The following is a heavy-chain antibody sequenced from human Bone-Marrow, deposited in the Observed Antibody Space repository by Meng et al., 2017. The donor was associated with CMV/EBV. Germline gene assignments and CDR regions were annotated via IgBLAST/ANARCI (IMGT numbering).Heavy chain of an antibody. J-gene: IGHJ3*02. CDR1: GGTFSSYA. D-gene: IGHD4-23*01. V-gene: IGHV1-69*05. Sequence: SVKVSCKASGGTFSSYAISWVRQAPGQGLEWMGGIIPIFGTANYAQKFQGRVTITTDESTSTAYMELSSLRSEDTAVYYCARGDSTMVVTGRAFDIWGQGTRVTV. CDR3: ARGDSTMVVTGRAFDI. CDR2: IIPIFGTA.